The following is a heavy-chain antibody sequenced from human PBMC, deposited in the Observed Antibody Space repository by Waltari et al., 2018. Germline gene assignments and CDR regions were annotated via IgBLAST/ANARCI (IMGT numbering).Heavy chain of an antibody. J-gene: IGHJ5*02. CDR2: IGGTHSNI. CDR1: GFRFSYYD. Sequence: EERLVESGGGLVKPGGSLRLPCVASGFRFSYYDMNWVRQAPGTGLEWLSSIGGTHSNIFYAESVRGRFTVPRDNSKNSLYLEMSNVRAEDTGLYYCTRDLYGSGGDWFDPWGQGTLVTVSS. D-gene: IGHD3-10*01. V-gene: IGHV3-21*03. CDR3: TRDLYGSGGDWFDP.